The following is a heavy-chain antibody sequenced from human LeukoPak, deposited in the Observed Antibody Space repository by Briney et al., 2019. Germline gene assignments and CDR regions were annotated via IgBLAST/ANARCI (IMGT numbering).Heavy chain of an antibody. CDR3: ARVGSGRAYYGMDV. V-gene: IGHV1-8*01. J-gene: IGHJ6*02. CDR2: MNPNSGNT. D-gene: IGHD2-15*01. CDR1: GYTFTSYD. Sequence: ASVKVSCKASGYTFTSYDINWVRQATGQGLEWMGWMNPNSGNTGYAQKFQGRVTMTRNTSISTAYMELSSLRSEDTAVYYCARVGSGRAYYGMDVWGQGTTVTVSS.